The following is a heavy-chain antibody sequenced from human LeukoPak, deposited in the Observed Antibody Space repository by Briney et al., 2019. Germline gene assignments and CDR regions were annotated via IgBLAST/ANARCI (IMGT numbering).Heavy chain of an antibody. V-gene: IGHV3-21*01. Sequence: GGSLRLSCAASGFTFSSYSMNWVRQAPGKWLEWVSSIRSSSSYIYYADSVKGRFTISRDNAKNSLYLQMNSLRAEDTAVYYCARAVGATDYWGQGTLVTVSS. D-gene: IGHD1-26*01. J-gene: IGHJ4*02. CDR3: ARAVGATDY. CDR2: IRSSSSYI. CDR1: GFTFSSYS.